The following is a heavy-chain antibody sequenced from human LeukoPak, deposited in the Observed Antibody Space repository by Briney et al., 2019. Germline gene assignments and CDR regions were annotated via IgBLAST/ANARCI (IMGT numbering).Heavy chain of an antibody. CDR1: GFSFSDSF. D-gene: IGHD1-1*01. CDR2: IYSGGNT. V-gene: IGHV3-53*01. CDR3: ARDRAGGSGFDY. J-gene: IGHJ4*02. Sequence: GGSLRLSCAASGFSFSDSFMSWIRQPPGRGLEWVSVIYSGGNTFDADSVKGRFTISRDNSKNTLYLQMNSLRAEDTAVYYCARDRAGGSGFDYWGQGTLITVSS.